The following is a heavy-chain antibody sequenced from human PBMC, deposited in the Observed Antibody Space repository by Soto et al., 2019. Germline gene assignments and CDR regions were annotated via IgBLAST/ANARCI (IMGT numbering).Heavy chain of an antibody. CDR3: ASFSQYCNNGVCYKNYFDN. D-gene: IGHD2-8*01. J-gene: IGHJ4*02. V-gene: IGHV3-33*01. Sequence: PGGSLRLSCAASGFTFSSYGMHWVRQAPGKGLEWVAVIWYDGSNKYYADSVKGRVTISRDNSKNTLYLQMNSLRAEDTAVYYCASFSQYCNNGVCYKNYFDNWGQGTLVTVSS. CDR1: GFTFSSYG. CDR2: IWYDGSNK.